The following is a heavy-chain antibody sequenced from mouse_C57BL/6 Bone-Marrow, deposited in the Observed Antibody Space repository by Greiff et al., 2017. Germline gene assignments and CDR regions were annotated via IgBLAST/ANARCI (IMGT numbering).Heavy chain of an antibody. CDR1: GYTFTSYD. V-gene: IGHV1-85*01. CDR2: IYPRDGST. J-gene: IGHJ2*01. Sequence: VNVVESGPELVKPGASVKLSCKASGYTFTSYDINWVKQRPGQGLEWIGWIYPRDGSTKYNEKFKGKATLTVDTSSSTAYMELHSLTSEDSAVYFCARNFYFDYWGQGTTLTVSS. CDR3: ARNFYFDY.